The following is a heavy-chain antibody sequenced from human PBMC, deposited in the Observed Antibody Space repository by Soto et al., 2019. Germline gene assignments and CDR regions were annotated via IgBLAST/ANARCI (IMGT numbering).Heavy chain of an antibody. V-gene: IGHV3-30-3*01. CDR3: ARDMGYRSSSPPFAP. CDR1: GFTFSSYA. CDR2: ISYDGSNK. J-gene: IGHJ5*02. Sequence: GGSLRLSCAASGFTFSSYAMHWVRQAPGKGLEWVAVISYDGSNKYYADSVKGRFTISRDNSKNTLYLQMNRLRAEDPAVYYSARDMGYRSSSPPFAPGAKGTWVTFS. D-gene: IGHD6-6*01.